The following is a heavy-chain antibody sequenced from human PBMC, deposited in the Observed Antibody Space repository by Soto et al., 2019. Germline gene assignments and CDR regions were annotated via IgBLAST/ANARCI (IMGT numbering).Heavy chain of an antibody. Sequence: GGSLRFSCPASGFMFISFAMDWFRQAPGKGLGWVAAILADVVKKYHANSVKGRFTISRDNSENTLYLQMNSLRAEDTAVYYCARDYFGSGSYISDYWGQGTLVTVSS. J-gene: IGHJ4*02. V-gene: IGHV3-33*01. CDR3: ARDYFGSGSYISDY. D-gene: IGHD3-10*01. CDR2: ILADVVKK. CDR1: GFMFISFA.